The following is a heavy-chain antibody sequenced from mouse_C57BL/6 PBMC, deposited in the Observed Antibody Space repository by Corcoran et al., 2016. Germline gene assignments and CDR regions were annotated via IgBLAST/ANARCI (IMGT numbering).Heavy chain of an antibody. J-gene: IGHJ2*01. CDR3: AREAGRGGDY. Sequence: QVQLQQSGPELVKPGASVKISCKASGYSFTSYYIHWVKQRPGQGLEWIGWIYPGSGNTKYNEKFKGKATLTADTSSSTAYMQLSSLTSEDSAVYYCAREAGRGGDYWGQGTTLTVSS. D-gene: IGHD4-1*01. V-gene: IGHV1-66*01. CDR1: GYSFTSYY. CDR2: IYPGSGNT.